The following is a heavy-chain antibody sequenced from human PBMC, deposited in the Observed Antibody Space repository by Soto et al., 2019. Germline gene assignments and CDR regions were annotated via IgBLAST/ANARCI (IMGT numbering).Heavy chain of an antibody. CDR3: GREPPIWLQIDY. Sequence: GGSLRVWYGASEFKGGANCRSWIRQAPGKGLEWVSLIYSAGNSYYADSVKGRFTISRDNSKNTLYLQMNSLRAEDTAVYYCGREPPIWLQIDYWAQATLLTVPS. V-gene: IGHV3-53*01. CDR1: EFKGGANC. J-gene: IGHJ4*01. CDR2: IYSAGNS. D-gene: IGHD2-21*01.